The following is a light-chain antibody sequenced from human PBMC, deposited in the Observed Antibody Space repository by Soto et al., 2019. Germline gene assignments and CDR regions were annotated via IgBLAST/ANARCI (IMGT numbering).Light chain of an antibody. J-gene: IGKJ2*01. V-gene: IGKV3-15*01. CDR3: QQYNNWPYT. CDR1: QSVTSN. CDR2: GAS. Sequence: EIVMTQSPATLSVSPGDRVTLSCRASQSVTSNLAWYQQKPGQAPRLLIYGASTRATGIPASFSGSGSGTEFTLTISSLQSEDFAVYYCQQYNNWPYTFGRGTKLEIK.